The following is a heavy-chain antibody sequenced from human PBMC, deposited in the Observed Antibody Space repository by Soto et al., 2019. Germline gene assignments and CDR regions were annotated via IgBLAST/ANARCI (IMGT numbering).Heavy chain of an antibody. V-gene: IGHV4-39*01. CDR1: GGSISSSNYY. D-gene: IGHD3-10*01. Sequence: SETLSFTCTVSGGSISSSNYYWGWIRQPPGKGLEWIGTIYYSGSTYYNPSLKSRVAISVDTSKNQFSLRLSSVTAADTAVCYCARLHRAFRPNDAFDIWGQGTVVTVSS. J-gene: IGHJ3*02. CDR3: ARLHRAFRPNDAFDI. CDR2: IYYSGST.